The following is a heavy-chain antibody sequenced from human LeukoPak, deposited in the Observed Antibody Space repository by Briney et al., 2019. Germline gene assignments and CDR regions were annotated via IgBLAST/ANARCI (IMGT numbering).Heavy chain of an antibody. CDR3: AKAAQSRLRYYGSGSYEDY. V-gene: IGHV3-33*06. CDR2: IWYGGSNK. D-gene: IGHD3-10*01. Sequence: PGGSLGLSCAASGFTFSSYGMHWVRQAPGKGLEGVAVIWYGGSNKYYADSVKGRFTISRDNSKNTLYLQMNSLRAEDTAVYYCAKAAQSRLRYYGSGSYEDYWGQGTLVTVSS. CDR1: GFTFSSYG. J-gene: IGHJ4*02.